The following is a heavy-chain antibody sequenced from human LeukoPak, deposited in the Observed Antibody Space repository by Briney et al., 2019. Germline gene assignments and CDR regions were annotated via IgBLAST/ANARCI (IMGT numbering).Heavy chain of an antibody. CDR2: FSGSGGST. CDR1: GFTFSSYA. V-gene: IGHV3-23*01. CDR3: VKDTFWGISGAGSPFDY. D-gene: IGHD2/OR15-2a*01. J-gene: IGHJ4*02. Sequence: GSLRLSCAASGFTFSSYAMSWVRQAPGKGLEWVSAFSGSGGSTYYADSVKGRFTISRDNPKNTVDLQVDSLRIEDTAVYYCVKDTFWGISGAGSPFDYWGQGTLVTV.